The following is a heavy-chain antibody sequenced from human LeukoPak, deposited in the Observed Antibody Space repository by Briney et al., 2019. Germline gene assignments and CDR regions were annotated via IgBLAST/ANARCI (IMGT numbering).Heavy chain of an antibody. V-gene: IGHV4-39*07. CDR2: IYYSGST. CDR3: ARDSPTVTTRD. J-gene: IGHJ4*02. D-gene: IGHD4-17*01. CDR1: GGSISSSSYY. Sequence: TSETPSLTCTVSGGSISSSSYYWGWIRQPPGKGLEWIGSIYYSGSTYYNPSLKSRVTISVDTSKNQFSLKLSSVTAADTAVYYCARDSPTVTTRDWGQGTLVTVSS.